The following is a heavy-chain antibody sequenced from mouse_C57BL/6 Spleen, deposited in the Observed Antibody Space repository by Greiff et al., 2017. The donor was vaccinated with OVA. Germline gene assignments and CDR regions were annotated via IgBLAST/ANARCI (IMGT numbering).Heavy chain of an antibody. CDR3: APYYYGTSYGAMDY. J-gene: IGHJ4*01. CDR2: INPNNGGT. D-gene: IGHD1-1*01. V-gene: IGHV1-22*01. CDR1: GYTFTDYN. Sequence: VQLQQSGPELVKPGASVKMSCKASGYTFTDYNMHWVKQSHGKSLEWIGYINPNNGGTSYNQKFKGKATLTVNKSSSTAYMELRSLTSEDSSVYYCAPYYYGTSYGAMDYWGQGTSVTVSS.